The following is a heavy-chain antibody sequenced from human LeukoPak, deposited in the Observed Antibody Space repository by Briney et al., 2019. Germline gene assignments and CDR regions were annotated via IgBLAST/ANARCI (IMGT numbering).Heavy chain of an antibody. J-gene: IGHJ5*02. CDR1: GGSFSGYY. Sequence: SETLSLTCAVYGGSFSGYYWSWIRQPPGKGLEWIGEINHSGSTNYNPSLKSRVTISVDTSKNQFSLKLSSVTAADTAVYYCARRRGWTASQNWFDPWGQGTLVTVSS. D-gene: IGHD2-21*02. CDR3: ARRRGWTASQNWFDP. V-gene: IGHV4-34*01. CDR2: INHSGST.